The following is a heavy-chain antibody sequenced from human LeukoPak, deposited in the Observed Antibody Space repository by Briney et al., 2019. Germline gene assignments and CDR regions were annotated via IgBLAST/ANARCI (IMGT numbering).Heavy chain of an antibody. D-gene: IGHD3-9*01. CDR1: GFTFGDYA. J-gene: IGHJ6*03. Sequence: GGSLRLSCTASGFTFGDYAMSWVRQAPGKGLEWVGFIRSKAYGGTTEYAASVKGRFTISRDDSKSIAYLQMNSLKTEDTAVYYCTRDVALDFDWLLPYYYYYYMDVWGKGTTVTISS. CDR3: TRDVALDFDWLLPYYYYYYMDV. CDR2: IRSKAYGGTT. V-gene: IGHV3-49*04.